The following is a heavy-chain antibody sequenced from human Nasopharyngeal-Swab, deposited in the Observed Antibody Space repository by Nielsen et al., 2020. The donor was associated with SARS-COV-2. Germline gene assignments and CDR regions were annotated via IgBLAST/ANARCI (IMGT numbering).Heavy chain of an antibody. Sequence: PEKGLEWVGYIYNSGSTYYNPSLKSRVTISVDTSKNQFSLKLSSVTAADTAVYSCAREYRRITIFGVVINGFDYWGQGTLVTVSS. CDR2: IYNSGST. D-gene: IGHD3-3*01. J-gene: IGHJ4*02. CDR3: AREYRRITIFGVVINGFDY. V-gene: IGHV4-30-4*01.